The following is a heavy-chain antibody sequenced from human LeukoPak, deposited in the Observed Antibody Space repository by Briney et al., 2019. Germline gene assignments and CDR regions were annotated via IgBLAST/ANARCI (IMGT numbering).Heavy chain of an antibody. CDR2: IYSGGNT. J-gene: IGHJ4*02. CDR1: GLTVSRNY. V-gene: IGHV3-66*01. Sequence: PGGSLRLSCAASGLTVSRNYMSWVRQAPGKRLEWVSVIYSGGNTYYADSVKGRFTISRDNSKNTLYLQMNSLRAEDTAVYYCARVSGDYTYYFDYWGQGTLVTVSS. D-gene: IGHD4-17*01. CDR3: ARVSGDYTYYFDY.